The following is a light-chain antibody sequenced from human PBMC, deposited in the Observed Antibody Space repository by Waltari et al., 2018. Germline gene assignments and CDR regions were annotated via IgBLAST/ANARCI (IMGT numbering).Light chain of an antibody. J-gene: IGKJ4*01. CDR2: ATS. Sequence: DIQMTQSPSSLSASIGDRVTITCRASRPILGYVNWYQQKPGKAPNLPLSATSTLHSGVSSRFSGSGSGTDFTLTISGLHADDFATYFCHQTYSFPHSFGGGTKVEI. CDR1: RPILGY. CDR3: HQTYSFPHS. V-gene: IGKV1-39*01.